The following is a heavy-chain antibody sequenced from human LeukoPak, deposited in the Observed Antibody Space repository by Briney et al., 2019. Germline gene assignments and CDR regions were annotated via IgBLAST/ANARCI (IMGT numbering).Heavy chain of an antibody. Sequence: GGSLRLSCAASGFTFSHYGMHCVRQAPGKGLEWVAFISRDGSNKYYADSVKGRFTISRDNSKNTLDLQMDSLRADDTAVYYCAKDGFCSSTSCFPNHFDSWGQGTLVTVSS. V-gene: IGHV3-30*18. CDR2: ISRDGSNK. J-gene: IGHJ4*02. D-gene: IGHD2-2*01. CDR1: GFTFSHYG. CDR3: AKDGFCSSTSCFPNHFDS.